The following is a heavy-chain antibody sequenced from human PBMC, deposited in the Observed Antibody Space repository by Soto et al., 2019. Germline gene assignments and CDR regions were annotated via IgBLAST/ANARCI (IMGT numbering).Heavy chain of an antibody. J-gene: IGHJ6*02. Sequence: NPGGSLRLSCAASGFTFSSYSMNWVRQAPGKGLEWVSSISSSSSYIYYADSVKGRFTISRDNAKNSMYLQMNSLRAEDTAVYYCARDMGVEGYGMDVWGQGTTVTVS. V-gene: IGHV3-21*01. CDR1: GFTFSSYS. CDR2: ISSSSSYI. CDR3: ARDMGVEGYGMDV. D-gene: IGHD2-8*01.